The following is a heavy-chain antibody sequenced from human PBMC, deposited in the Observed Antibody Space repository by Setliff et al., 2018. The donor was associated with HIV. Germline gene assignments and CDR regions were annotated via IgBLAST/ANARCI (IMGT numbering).Heavy chain of an antibody. Sequence: ASVKVSCKASGYTFTDYYMHWVRQAPGQGLEWMGRINPHSGGTNYAQMFQGRVTMTRDTSISTAYMELSRLRSDDTAVYYCAKDVAEMIVPLDDSWGQGTLVTVSS. V-gene: IGHV1-2*06. J-gene: IGHJ4*02. CDR1: GYTFTDYY. D-gene: IGHD3-22*01. CDR3: AKDVAEMIVPLDDS. CDR2: INPHSGGT.